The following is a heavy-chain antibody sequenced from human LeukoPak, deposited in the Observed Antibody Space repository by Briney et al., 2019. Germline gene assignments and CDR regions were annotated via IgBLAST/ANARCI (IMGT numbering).Heavy chain of an antibody. CDR1: GFTFSSYT. J-gene: IGHJ4*02. V-gene: IGHV3-21*01. D-gene: IGHD5-18*01. CDR3: ASLKYSYGQPDS. CDR2: ISSGSGYI. Sequence: PGGSLRLSCAASGFTFSSYTMNWVRQAPGKGLEWVSSISSGSGYIYYADSVKGRFTISRDNAKNSLYLQMNSLRAEDTAMYYCASLKYSYGQPDSWGQGTLVTVSS.